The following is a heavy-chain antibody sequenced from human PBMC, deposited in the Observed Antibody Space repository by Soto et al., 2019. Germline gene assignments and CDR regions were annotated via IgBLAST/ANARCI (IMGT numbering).Heavy chain of an antibody. CDR2: INQDGGYQ. Sequence: LRLSCVASGFTFNYYWMSWVRQAPGKGLEWVANINQDGGYQYYLDSVKGRFTISRDNAKNLLYLQMSSLRAEDTALYYCARDEGIDYWGQGTLVTVSS. CDR3: ARDEGIDY. J-gene: IGHJ4*02. V-gene: IGHV3-7*03. CDR1: GFTFNYYW.